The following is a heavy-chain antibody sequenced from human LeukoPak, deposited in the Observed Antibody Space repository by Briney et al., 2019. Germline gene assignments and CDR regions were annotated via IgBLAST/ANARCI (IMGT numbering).Heavy chain of an antibody. J-gene: IGHJ4*02. CDR1: GFTFSSYA. CDR2: ISYDGSNK. V-gene: IGHV3-30-3*01. Sequence: GRSLRLSCAASGFTFSSYAMRWVRQAPGKGLEWVAVISYDGSNKYYADSVKGRFTISRDNSKNTLYLQMNSLRAEDTAVYYCARANCSSTSCYIPADYWGQGTLVTVSS. CDR3: ARANCSSTSCYIPADY. D-gene: IGHD2-2*02.